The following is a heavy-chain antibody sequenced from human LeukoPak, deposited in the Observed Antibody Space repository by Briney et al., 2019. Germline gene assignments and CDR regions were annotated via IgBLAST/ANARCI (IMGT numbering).Heavy chain of an antibody. V-gene: IGHV3-7*01. D-gene: IGHD6-19*01. CDR2: IKQDGSEK. J-gene: IGHJ5*02. Sequence: ANIKQDGSEKYYVASVKGRFTISRDNAKTSLYLQMNGLRAEDTAVYYCARDQWLPRGGFDPWGQGTLVTVSS. CDR3: ARDQWLPRGGFDP.